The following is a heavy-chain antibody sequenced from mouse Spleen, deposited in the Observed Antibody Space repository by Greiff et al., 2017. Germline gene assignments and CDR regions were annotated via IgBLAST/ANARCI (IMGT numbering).Heavy chain of an antibody. Sequence: DVMLVESGGGLVKPGGSLKLSCAASGFAFSSYDMSWVRQTPEKRLEWVATISSGGSYTYYPDSVKGRFTISRDNARNTLYLQMSSLRSEDTALYYCARPRNGYPGFAYWGQGTLVTVSA. CDR2: ISSGGSYT. CDR3: ARPRNGYPGFAY. CDR1: GFAFSSYD. D-gene: IGHD2-2*01. J-gene: IGHJ3*01. V-gene: IGHV5-9*02.